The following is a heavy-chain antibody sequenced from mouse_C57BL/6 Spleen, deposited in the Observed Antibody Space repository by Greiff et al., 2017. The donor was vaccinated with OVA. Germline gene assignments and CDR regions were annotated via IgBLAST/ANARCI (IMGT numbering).Heavy chain of an antibody. J-gene: IGHJ4*01. CDR1: GFTFSDYG. Sequence: EVKLVESGGGLVKPGGSLKLSCAASGFTFSDYGMHWVRQAPEKGLEWVAYISSGSSTIYYADTVKGRFTISRDNAKNTLFLQTTSLRSEDTAMYYCASSGYLYAMDYWGQGTSVTVSS. D-gene: IGHD3-2*02. V-gene: IGHV5-17*01. CDR2: ISSGSSTI. CDR3: ASSGYLYAMDY.